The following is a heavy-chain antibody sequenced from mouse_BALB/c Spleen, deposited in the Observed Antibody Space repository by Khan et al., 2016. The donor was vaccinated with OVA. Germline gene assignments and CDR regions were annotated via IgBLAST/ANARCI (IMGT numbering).Heavy chain of an antibody. CDR2: ISPGSGDT. CDR1: GYTFTDYY. V-gene: IGHV1-77*01. CDR3: ARRNYFGYTFAY. Sequence: QVQLKESGAELARPGASVKLSCKASGYTFTDYYINWVKQRTGQGLEWIGEISPGSGDTYYNERFKGKATLTADKSSSTAYMHLSSLTSEASVVYFCARRNYFGYTFAYWGQGTLVTVSA. J-gene: IGHJ3*01. D-gene: IGHD1-2*01.